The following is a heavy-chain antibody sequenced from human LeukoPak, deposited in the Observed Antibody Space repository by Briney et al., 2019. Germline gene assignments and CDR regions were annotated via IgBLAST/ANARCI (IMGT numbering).Heavy chain of an antibody. Sequence: PGGSLRLSCAASGFTFSSYEMNWVRQAPGKGLEWVSYISSSGSTIYYADSVKGRFTISRDNSKNTLYLQVNGLRPEDTAVYYCARDPLDISRWTNAFDIWGQGTMVSVSS. J-gene: IGHJ3*02. CDR1: GFTFSSYE. CDR2: ISSSGSTI. CDR3: ARDPLDISRWTNAFDI. V-gene: IGHV3-48*03. D-gene: IGHD2-2*03.